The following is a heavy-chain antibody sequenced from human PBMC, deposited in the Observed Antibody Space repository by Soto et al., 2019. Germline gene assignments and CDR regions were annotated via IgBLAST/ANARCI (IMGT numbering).Heavy chain of an antibody. D-gene: IGHD1-7*01. V-gene: IGHV3-23*01. CDR1: GFTFSSYG. Sequence: EVQLLESGGGLVQPGGSLRLSCAASGFTFSSYGMTWVRQAPGKGLEWVSFSSATGSGTYYADSVKGRFTISRDNSKNTLYLQMTNLRAYDTAVYYCAKDRRAGGNYGLYSDFWGQGALVIVSS. CDR2: SSATGSGT. CDR3: AKDRRAGGNYGLYSDF. J-gene: IGHJ4*02.